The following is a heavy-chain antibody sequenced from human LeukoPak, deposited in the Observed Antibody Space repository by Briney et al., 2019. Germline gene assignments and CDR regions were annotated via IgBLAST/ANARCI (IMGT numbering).Heavy chain of an antibody. CDR1: GYTFTSYG. J-gene: IGHJ5*02. CDR3: ARDSLRRDYFDSSGAP. CDR2: ISAYNGNT. V-gene: IGHV1-18*01. D-gene: IGHD3-22*01. Sequence: ASVKVSCKASGYTFTSYGISWVRQAPGQGLEWMGWISAYNGNTNYAQKFQGRVIMTTDTSTSTAYMELRSLRSDDTAVYYCARDSLRRDYFDSSGAPWGQGTLVTVSS.